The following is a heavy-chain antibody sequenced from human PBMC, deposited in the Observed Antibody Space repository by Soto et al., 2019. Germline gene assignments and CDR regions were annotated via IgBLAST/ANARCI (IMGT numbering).Heavy chain of an antibody. J-gene: IGHJ4*02. Sequence: SVKVSCKASGGTFSSSAISWVRQAPEQGLEWMGGIIPIFGTANYAQKFQGRVTITADESTSTAYMELSSLRSEDTAVYYCARIPAPSYYDSGGYYFDYWGQGTLVTVSS. CDR3: ARIPAPSYYDSGGYYFDY. V-gene: IGHV1-69*13. D-gene: IGHD3-22*01. CDR2: IIPIFGTA. CDR1: GGTFSSSA.